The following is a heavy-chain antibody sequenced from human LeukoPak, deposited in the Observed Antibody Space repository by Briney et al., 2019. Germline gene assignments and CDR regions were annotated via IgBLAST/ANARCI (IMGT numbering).Heavy chain of an antibody. Sequence: GGSPRLSCAASGFTFSSYAMSWVRQAPGKGLEWVSAISGSGGSTYYADSVKGRFTISRDNSKNTLYLQMNSLRAEDTAVYYCANHWNGYYFDYWGQGTLVTVSS. D-gene: IGHD1-1*01. J-gene: IGHJ4*02. CDR1: GFTFSSYA. CDR3: ANHWNGYYFDY. V-gene: IGHV3-23*01. CDR2: ISGSGGST.